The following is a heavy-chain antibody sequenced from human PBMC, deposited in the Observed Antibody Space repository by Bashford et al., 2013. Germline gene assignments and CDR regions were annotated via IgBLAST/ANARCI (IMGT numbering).Heavy chain of an antibody. CDR3: ARGAVATSFYYYYYYMDV. CDR2: INHSGST. J-gene: IGHJ6*03. CDR1: GGSVQWLL. V-gene: IGHV4-34*01. Sequence: SETLSLTCAVYGGSVQWLLLELDPPAPRKGLEWIGEINHSGSTNYNPSLKSRVTISVDTSKNQFSLKLSSVTAADTAVYYCARGAVATSFYYYYYYMDVWGKGTTVTVSS. D-gene: IGHD5-12*01.